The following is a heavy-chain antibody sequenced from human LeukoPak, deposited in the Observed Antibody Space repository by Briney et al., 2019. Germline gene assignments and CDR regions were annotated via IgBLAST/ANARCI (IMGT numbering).Heavy chain of an antibody. CDR1: GYTFTSYD. J-gene: IGHJ6*02. CDR2: MNPNSGNT. Sequence: ASVKVSCKASGYTFTSYDINWVRQATGQGLEWMGWMNPNSGNTGYAQKFQGRVTMTRNTSISTAYMGLSSLRSEDTAVYYCAGTPRMYYGMDVWGQGTTVTVSS. V-gene: IGHV1-8*01. D-gene: IGHD2-8*01. CDR3: AGTPRMYYGMDV.